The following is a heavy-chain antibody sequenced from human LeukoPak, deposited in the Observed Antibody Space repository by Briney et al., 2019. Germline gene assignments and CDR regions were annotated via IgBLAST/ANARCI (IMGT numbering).Heavy chain of an antibody. D-gene: IGHD6-19*01. CDR3: ARAMSSGWYFLDY. V-gene: IGHV4-34*01. Sequence: SETLSLTCAVYGGSFSGHSWSWIRQAPGKGLEWIGEISHTGGINYNPSLKSRVTISADTSKNQFSLRLTSVTAADTAVYYCARAMSSGWYFLDYWGQGTLVTVSS. CDR2: ISHTGGI. CDR1: GGSFSGHS. J-gene: IGHJ4*02.